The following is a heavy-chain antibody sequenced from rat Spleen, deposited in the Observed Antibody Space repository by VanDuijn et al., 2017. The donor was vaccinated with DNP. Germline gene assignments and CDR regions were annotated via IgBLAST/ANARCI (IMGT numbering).Heavy chain of an antibody. Sequence: EVQLVESGGGLVQPGRSLKLSCAASGFTFNDYGMAWVRQAPTKGLEWVASIDTGGGITYYRDSVKGRFTISRDNAENTQYLQVDSLRSEDTATYYCARWGAAILDYWGQGVMVTVSS. CDR2: IDTGGGIT. V-gene: IGHV5S13*01. D-gene: IGHD1-2*01. CDR3: ARWGAAILDY. CDR1: GFTFNDYG. J-gene: IGHJ2*01.